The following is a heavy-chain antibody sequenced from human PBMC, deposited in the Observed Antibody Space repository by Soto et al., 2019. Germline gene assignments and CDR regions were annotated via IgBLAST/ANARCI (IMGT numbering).Heavy chain of an antibody. Sequence: GGSLRLSCAASGFTFSTYAMSWVRQAPGKGLEWVSVIGEGGFSTQYAASVKGRLTISRDNSKNMLYLQMNSLRSDDTAVYYCARDSITRVSSDVHGMDVWGQGTTVTVSS. J-gene: IGHJ6*02. CDR3: ARDSITRVSSDVHGMDV. D-gene: IGHD3-16*01. CDR1: GFTFSTYA. CDR2: IGEGGFST. V-gene: IGHV3-23*01.